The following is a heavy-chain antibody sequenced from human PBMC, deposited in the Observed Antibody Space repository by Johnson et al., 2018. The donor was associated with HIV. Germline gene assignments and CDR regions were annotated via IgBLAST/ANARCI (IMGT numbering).Heavy chain of an antibody. Sequence: VQLVESGGGLVQPGGSLRLSCAASGFTVSSNYMSWVRQAPGKGLEWVSVIYSGGSTYYADSLKGSITISRENSKNTLYLQMNSLRAEDTAVYYCAKDFGLDWGNGFDIWGQGTMVTVSS. J-gene: IGHJ3*02. V-gene: IGHV3-66*01. D-gene: IGHD3-16*01. CDR1: GFTVSSNY. CDR2: IYSGGST. CDR3: AKDFGLDWGNGFDI.